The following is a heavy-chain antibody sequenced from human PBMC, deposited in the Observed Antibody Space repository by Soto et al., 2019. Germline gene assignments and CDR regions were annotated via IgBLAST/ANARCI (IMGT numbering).Heavy chain of an antibody. CDR1: GFTLGTYG. CDR2: ISYEGTNK. J-gene: IGHJ6*02. CDR3: AKDLQSYGDYDYYCYGMDV. Sequence: QVQLVESGGGEVQPGRSLTISCAASGFTLGTYGMHWVRQTPGKGLEWVAVISYEGTNKFYSDSVKGRFTISRDNFKNTLTLQMNSLRADDTAVYSCAKDLQSYGDYDYYCYGMDVWGLGTRVTVSS. V-gene: IGHV3-30*18. D-gene: IGHD4-17*01.